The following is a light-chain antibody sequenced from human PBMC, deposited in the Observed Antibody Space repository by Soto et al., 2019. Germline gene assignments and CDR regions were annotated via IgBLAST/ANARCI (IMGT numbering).Light chain of an antibody. J-gene: IGKJ3*01. Sequence: DIQMTQSPSSLSASVGDRVTITCRASQGISNFLAWVQQKPGKAPESLIYAASSLHNGVPSKFSGSASGTDFTLTISSLQPEDVATYYCQKYNSAPFTFGPGTKVDIK. CDR3: QKYNSAPFT. CDR1: QGISNF. V-gene: IGKV1-16*02. CDR2: AAS.